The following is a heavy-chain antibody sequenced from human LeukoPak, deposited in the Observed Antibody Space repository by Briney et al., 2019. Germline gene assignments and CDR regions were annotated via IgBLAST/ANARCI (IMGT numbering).Heavy chain of an antibody. D-gene: IGHD2-15*01. V-gene: IGHV1-24*01. CDR1: GYTLTELS. CDR2: LDPEDGET. J-gene: IGHJ3*02. CDR3: ATDSNCGGGSCDAFDI. Sequence: GASVKVSCKVSGYTLTELSIHWVRQAPGKGLEWMGGLDPEDGETIYAQKFQGRLTMTKDTSTDTAYMELSSLKSEDTAVYYCATDSNCGGGSCDAFDIWGQGTLVTVSS.